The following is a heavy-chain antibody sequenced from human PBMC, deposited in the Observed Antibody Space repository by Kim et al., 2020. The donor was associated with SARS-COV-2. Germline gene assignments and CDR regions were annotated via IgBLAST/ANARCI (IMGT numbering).Heavy chain of an antibody. CDR1: GFMFRMYP. CDR2: ISGERT. D-gene: IGHD3-3*01. V-gene: IGHV3-23*05. CDR3: AKVLSEWYFDY. J-gene: IGHJ4*02. Sequence: GGSLRLSCAASGFMFRMYPMTWVRQAPGKGLEWVSLISGERTWYADSVQGRFTISRDNSKNTVSLQMNSLGDDDTAVYYCAKVLSEWYFDYWGQGTLVTVSS.